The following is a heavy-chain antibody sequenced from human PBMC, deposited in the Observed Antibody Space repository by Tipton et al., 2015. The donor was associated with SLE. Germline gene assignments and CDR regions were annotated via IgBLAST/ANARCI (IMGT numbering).Heavy chain of an antibody. CDR2: INHSGST. Sequence: TLSLTCAVYGGSFSGYYWSWIRQPPGKGLEWIGEINHSGSTNYNPSLKSRVTISVDTSKNQFSLKLSSLTAADTAVYYCARGKTFGGVIVTPFDYWGQGTLVTVSS. J-gene: IGHJ4*02. V-gene: IGHV4-34*01. D-gene: IGHD3-16*02. CDR3: ARGKTFGGVIVTPFDY. CDR1: GGSFSGYY.